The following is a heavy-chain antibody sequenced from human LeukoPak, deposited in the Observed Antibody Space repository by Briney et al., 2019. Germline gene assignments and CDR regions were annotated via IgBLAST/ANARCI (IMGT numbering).Heavy chain of an antibody. CDR2: IIPIVGPA. J-gene: IGHJ6*02. V-gene: IGHV1-69*13. Sequence: GASVKVSCKASGGTFNSYAISWVRQAPGQGLEWMAGIIPIVGPANYAQRFQGRVTVTADESTSTAYMELSSLLSEDAAVYYCARGDRYYYYYGMDVWGQGTTVTVSS. CDR3: ARGDRYYYYYGMDV. CDR1: GGTFNSYA.